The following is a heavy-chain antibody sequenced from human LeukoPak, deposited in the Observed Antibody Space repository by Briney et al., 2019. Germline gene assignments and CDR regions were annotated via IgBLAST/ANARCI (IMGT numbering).Heavy chain of an antibody. CDR1: GFTFSSYA. CDR3: AREGRGYSYGYDY. J-gene: IGHJ4*02. CDR2: ISYDGSNK. D-gene: IGHD5-18*01. Sequence: GGSLRLSCAASGFTFSSYAMHWVRQAPGKGLEWVAVISYDGSNKYYADSVKGRFTISRDNSKNTLYLQMNSLRAEDTAVYYCAREGRGYSYGYDYWGQGTLVTVSS. V-gene: IGHV3-30*04.